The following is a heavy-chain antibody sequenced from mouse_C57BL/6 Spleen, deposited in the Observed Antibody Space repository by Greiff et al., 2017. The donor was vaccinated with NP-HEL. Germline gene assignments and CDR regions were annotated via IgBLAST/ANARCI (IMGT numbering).Heavy chain of an antibody. CDR3: ASSSAYVNYALDY. CDR2: IDPSDSYT. D-gene: IGHD3-2*02. Sequence: VQLQQSGAELVKPGASVKLSCKASGYTFTSYWMHWVKQRPGQGLEWIGEIDPSDSYTNYDQKFKGKATLTVDTSSSTAYMQLSSLTSEDAAVYYCASSSAYVNYALDYWGQGTSVTVSS. CDR1: GYTFTSYW. J-gene: IGHJ4*01. V-gene: IGHV1-50*01.